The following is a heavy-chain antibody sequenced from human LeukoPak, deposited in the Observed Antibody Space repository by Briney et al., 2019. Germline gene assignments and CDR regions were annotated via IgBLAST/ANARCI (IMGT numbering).Heavy chain of an antibody. D-gene: IGHD3-22*01. J-gene: IGHJ4*02. CDR3: AKDLLYYETSGYYSE. Sequence: PGGSLRLSCAASGFTFSNYAMSWVRQAPGKGLEWVSGISGSGGSLYYADSVKGRFTVSRDNSKSTLYLQMNSLRAEDTAVYYCAKDLLYYETSGYYSEWGQGTLVTVSS. CDR1: GFTFSNYA. CDR2: ISGSGGSL. V-gene: IGHV3-23*01.